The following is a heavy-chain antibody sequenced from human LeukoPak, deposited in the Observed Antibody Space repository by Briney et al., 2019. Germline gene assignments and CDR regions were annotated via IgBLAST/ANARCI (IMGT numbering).Heavy chain of an antibody. CDR2: ISGSGGST. J-gene: IGHJ3*02. CDR3: ARLYSSSWYGANAFDI. CDR1: GFTFSSYA. D-gene: IGHD6-13*01. V-gene: IGHV3-23*01. Sequence: GGSLRLSCAASGFTFSSYAMSWVRQAPGKGLEWVSAISGSGGSTYYADSVKGRFTISRDTSKNTLYLQMNSLRAEDTAVYYCARLYSSSWYGANAFDIWGQGTMVTVSS.